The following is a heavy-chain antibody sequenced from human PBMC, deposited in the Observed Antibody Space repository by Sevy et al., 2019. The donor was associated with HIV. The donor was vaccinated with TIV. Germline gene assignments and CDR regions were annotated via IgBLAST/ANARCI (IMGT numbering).Heavy chain of an antibody. D-gene: IGHD2-21*02. CDR1: GYTFTDYF. CDR3: ARDPMPTTVVTPNAFDI. CDR2: INPNSGHT. Sequence: ASVKVSCKASGYTFTDYFIHWMRQAPGQGLEWMGRINPNSGHTNYAQKFEGRVTMTRDTSISTAYMDLGRLRSDETAVYYCARDPMPTTVVTPNAFDIWGQGTMVTVSS. V-gene: IGHV1-2*06. J-gene: IGHJ3*02.